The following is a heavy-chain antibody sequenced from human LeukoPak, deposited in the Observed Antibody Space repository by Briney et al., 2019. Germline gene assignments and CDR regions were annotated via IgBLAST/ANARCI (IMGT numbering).Heavy chain of an antibody. CDR2: ISGSGNTI. CDR1: GFTFSDYY. CDR3: ARGRDSSGWFPLGV. J-gene: IGHJ6*02. D-gene: IGHD6-19*01. Sequence: GGSQRLSCAASGFTFSDYYMNWIRQAPGKGLEWVSYISGSGNTIYYADSVKGRFSISRDNAKNSLYLEMNSLRAEDTAVYYCARGRDSSGWFPLGVWGQGTTVTVSS. V-gene: IGHV3-11*04.